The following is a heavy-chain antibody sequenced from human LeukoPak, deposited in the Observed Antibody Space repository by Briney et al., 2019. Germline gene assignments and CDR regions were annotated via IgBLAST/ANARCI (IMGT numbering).Heavy chain of an antibody. V-gene: IGHV1-24*01. CDR1: GYTLTELS. J-gene: IGHJ3*02. D-gene: IGHD6-13*01. CDR2: FDPEDGET. CDR3: ATVPGYSSSWYDDAFDI. Sequence: ASEKVSCKVSGYTLTELSMHWVRQAPGKGLEWMGGFDPEDGETIYAQKFQGRVTMTEDTSTDTAYMELSSLRSEDTAVYYCATVPGYSSSWYDDAFDIWGQGTMVTVSS.